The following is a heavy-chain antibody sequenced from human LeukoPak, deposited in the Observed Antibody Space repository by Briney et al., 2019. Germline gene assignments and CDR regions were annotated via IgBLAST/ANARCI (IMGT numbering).Heavy chain of an antibody. CDR1: GGSLGTFY. J-gene: IGHJ1*01. Sequence: PSETLSLTCTVSGGSLGTFYWSWIRQSAGKGLEYIGRIHPTGSTNYKPSLKSRLTMSIDTSKNQFSMTLQFVTAADTAVYFCSRAHSGFYLGAWGQGTLVTVSS. V-gene: IGHV4-4*07. D-gene: IGHD3-22*01. CDR2: IHPTGST. CDR3: SRAHSGFYLGA.